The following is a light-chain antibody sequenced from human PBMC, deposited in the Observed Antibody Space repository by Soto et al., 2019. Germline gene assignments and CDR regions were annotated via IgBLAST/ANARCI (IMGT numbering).Light chain of an antibody. CDR1: QSVSSSY. Sequence: EIVMTQSPATLSVSPGERATLSCRASQSVSSSYLAWYQQKPGQAPRLLIYGASSRATGIPDRFSGSGSGTDFTLTTSRLEPEDFAVYYCQQYGSSPPITLGQGTRLE. CDR2: GAS. J-gene: IGKJ5*01. V-gene: IGKV3-20*01. CDR3: QQYGSSPPIT.